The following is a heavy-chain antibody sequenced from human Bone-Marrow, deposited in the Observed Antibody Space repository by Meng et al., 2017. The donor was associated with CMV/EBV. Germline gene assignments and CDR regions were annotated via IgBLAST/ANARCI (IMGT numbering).Heavy chain of an antibody. V-gene: IGHV3-23*01. J-gene: IGHJ4*02. CDR3: AKGAIFGVTAPDS. Sequence: GESLKISCAASGFTFSSYSMNWVRQAPGKGPEWVSRIRGRDGFPSYADSVKGRFTISRDISQNTLYLQMNSLRTEDTAVYHCAKGAIFGVTAPDSWGQGTLVTVSS. CDR1: GFTFSSYS. CDR2: IRGRDGFP. D-gene: IGHD3-3*01.